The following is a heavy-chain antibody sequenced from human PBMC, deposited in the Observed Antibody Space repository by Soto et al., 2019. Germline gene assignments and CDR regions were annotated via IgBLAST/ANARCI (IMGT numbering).Heavy chain of an antibody. CDR2: IYYSGST. V-gene: IGHV4-30-4*01. J-gene: IGHJ5*02. CDR3: ARAGGTLIGPIDNWFDP. D-gene: IGHD1-7*01. Sequence: SETLSLTCTVSGGSISSGDYYWSWIRQPPGKGLEWIGYIYYSGSTYYNPSLKSRVTISVDTSKNQFSLKLSSVTAADTAVYYCARAGGTLIGPIDNWFDPWGQGTLVTVSS. CDR1: GGSISSGDYY.